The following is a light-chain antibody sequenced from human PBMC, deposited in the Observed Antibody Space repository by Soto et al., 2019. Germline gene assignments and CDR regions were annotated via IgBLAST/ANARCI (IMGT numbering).Light chain of an antibody. CDR1: QTISGY. CDR3: HHRSNWPPPLS. Sequence: EIVLTQSPDTLSLSPGQRATLSCRASQTISGYLAWYQQKPGQPPRLLIYDPSNRATGIPARFSGSGSETDFTLTISTLEPEDFAVYYCHHRSNWPPPLSFGGGTKIEIK. J-gene: IGKJ4*01. V-gene: IGKV3-11*01. CDR2: DPS.